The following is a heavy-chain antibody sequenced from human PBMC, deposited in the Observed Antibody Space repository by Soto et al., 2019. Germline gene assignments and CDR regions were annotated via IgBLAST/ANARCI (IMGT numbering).Heavy chain of an antibody. CDR1: GGTFSSYA. J-gene: IGHJ5*02. D-gene: IGHD5-12*01. CDR2: IIPIFGTA. V-gene: IGHV1-69*13. Sequence: SVKVSCKASGGTFSSYAISWVRQAPGQGLEWMGGIIPIFGTANYAQKFQGRVTITADESTSTAYMELSSLRSEDTAVYYCARGTPYSGYDFFHWFDPWGQGTLVTVSS. CDR3: ARGTPYSGYDFFHWFDP.